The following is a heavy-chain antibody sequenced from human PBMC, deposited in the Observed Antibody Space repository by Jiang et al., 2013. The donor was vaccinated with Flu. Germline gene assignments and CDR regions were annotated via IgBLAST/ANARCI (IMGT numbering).Heavy chain of an antibody. J-gene: IGHJ3*02. CDR1: GFTFSSYS. Sequence: EVQLLESGGGLVQPGGSLRLSCAASGFTFSSYSMSWVRQAPGKGLEWVTAISGSGYSTYYAHSVQGRFIISRDNSKNTLFVQMDSLRAEDTAVYYCAKAITTVRLRDAFDIWGQ. D-gene: IGHD3-10*01. V-gene: IGHV3-23*01. CDR3: AKAITTVRLRDAFDI. CDR2: ISGSGYST.